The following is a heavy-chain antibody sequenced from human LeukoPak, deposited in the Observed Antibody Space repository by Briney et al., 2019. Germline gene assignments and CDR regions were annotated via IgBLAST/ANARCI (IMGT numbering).Heavy chain of an antibody. J-gene: IGHJ4*02. D-gene: IGHD6-6*01. CDR1: GYSISSGYY. CDR2: IYHSGST. Sequence: SETLSLTCAVSGYSISSGYYWGWIRQPPGKGLEWIGSIYHSGSTYYNPSLKSRVTISVDTSKNQFSLKLSSVTAADTAVYYCARELIAARPFGYWGQGTLVTVSS. CDR3: ARELIAARPFGY. V-gene: IGHV4-38-2*02.